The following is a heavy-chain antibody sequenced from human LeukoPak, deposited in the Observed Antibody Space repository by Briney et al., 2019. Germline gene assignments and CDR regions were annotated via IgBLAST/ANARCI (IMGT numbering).Heavy chain of an antibody. CDR3: ARDRPDRGYSYGRDFDY. CDR1: GFXFSTYS. V-gene: IGHV3-48*04. Sequence: PGGSLRLSCAASGFXFSTYSINWVRQAPGKGLEWISYISNSGSSTFYADSVKGRFTIARDNARSSLYLQMNSLRADDTAVYYCARDRPDRGYSYGRDFDYWGQGTLVTVSS. J-gene: IGHJ4*02. D-gene: IGHD5-18*01. CDR2: ISNSGSST.